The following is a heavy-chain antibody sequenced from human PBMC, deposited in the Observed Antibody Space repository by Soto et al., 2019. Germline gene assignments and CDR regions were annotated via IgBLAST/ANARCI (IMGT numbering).Heavy chain of an antibody. D-gene: IGHD5-12*01. J-gene: IGHJ6*02. CDR2: ISYDGSNK. V-gene: IGHV3-30-3*01. CDR1: GFTFSSYA. Sequence: GGSLRLSCAASGFTFSSYAMHWVRQAPGKGLEWVAVISYDGSNKYYADSVKGRFTISRDNSKNTLYLQMNSLRAEDTAVYYCARDGWQVGGSGYAQYRGLVVYGMDVWGQGTTVTVSS. CDR3: ARDGWQVGGSGYAQYRGLVVYGMDV.